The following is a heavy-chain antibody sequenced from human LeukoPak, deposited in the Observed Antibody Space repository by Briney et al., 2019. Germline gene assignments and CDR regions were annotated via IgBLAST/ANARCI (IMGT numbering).Heavy chain of an antibody. CDR2: IIFSGHS. J-gene: IGHJ4*02. D-gene: IGHD6-25*01. CDR3: ARIDPLGFFDQ. CDR1: GAFSSRNY. Sequence: AETLSLTCSVSGAFSSRNYWSWVRQPLGKGLEWIGHIIFSGHSNYKPSLTSRIRMSVDTSKAQFSLELTSVTAAETAVYYCARIDPLGFFDQWGPGTLVTVSS. V-gene: IGHV4-59*12.